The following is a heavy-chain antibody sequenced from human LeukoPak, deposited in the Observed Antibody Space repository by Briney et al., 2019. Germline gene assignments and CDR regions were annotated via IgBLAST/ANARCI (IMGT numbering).Heavy chain of an antibody. Sequence: GASVKVSCKASGYTFTGYYMHWVRQAPGQGLEWMGWINPNSGGTNYAQKFQGRVTMTRDTSISTAYMELSRLRSDDTAVYYCARGPYDFWSGYYIFDYWGQVTLVTVSS. V-gene: IGHV1-2*02. J-gene: IGHJ4*02. D-gene: IGHD3-3*01. CDR1: GYTFTGYY. CDR2: INPNSGGT. CDR3: ARGPYDFWSGYYIFDY.